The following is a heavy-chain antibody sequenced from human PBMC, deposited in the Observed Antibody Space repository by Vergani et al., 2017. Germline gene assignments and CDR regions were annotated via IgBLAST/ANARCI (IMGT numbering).Heavy chain of an antibody. J-gene: IGHJ4*02. CDR2: IYYSGST. CDR1: GGSISSSSYY. V-gene: IGHV4-31*03. D-gene: IGHD3-16*01. Sequence: QLQLQESGPGLVKPSETLSLTCTVSGGSISSSSYYWGWIRQHPGKGLEWIGYIYYSGSTYYNPSLKSRVTISVDTSKNQFSLKLSSVTAADTAVYYCARDLGLTNPGGFDYWGQGTLVTVSS. CDR3: ARDLGLTNPGGFDY.